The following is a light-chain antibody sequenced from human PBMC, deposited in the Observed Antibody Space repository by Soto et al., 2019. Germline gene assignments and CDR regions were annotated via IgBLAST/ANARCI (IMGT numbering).Light chain of an antibody. V-gene: IGKV1-5*01. CDR2: HAS. J-gene: IGKJ1*01. CDR3: QQYNSYS. Sequence: TQSAAAVSASVGARVTITCRASQSISNLLAGYHQKPGTAPKLLIYHASTLESGVPSRLNASGSGTEFNLSLSRLQPDDLATDYCQQYNSYSFAQGTKVDI. CDR1: QSISNL.